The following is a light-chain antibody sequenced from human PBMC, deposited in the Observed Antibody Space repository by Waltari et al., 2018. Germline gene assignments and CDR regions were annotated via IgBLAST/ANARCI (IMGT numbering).Light chain of an antibody. CDR1: QSVNSW. Sequence: EIQMTQSPSALSVSVGDRVTITCRASQSVNSWLAWYQQKPGKAPELLIYKASILESGVPSRFSGSESGTYFTLTISGLQPEDSAVYYCQQYNNFPLTFGGGTRVEIK. CDR3: QQYNNFPLT. J-gene: IGKJ4*01. V-gene: IGKV1-5*03. CDR2: KAS.